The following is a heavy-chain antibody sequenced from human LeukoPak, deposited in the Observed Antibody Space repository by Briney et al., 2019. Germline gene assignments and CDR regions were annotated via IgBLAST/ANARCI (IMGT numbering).Heavy chain of an antibody. CDR2: INHSGST. CDR3: ASGPQDSSGYYGFDY. D-gene: IGHD3-22*01. CDR1: SGSISTSNYY. J-gene: IGHJ4*02. Sequence: PSETLSLTCTVSSGSISTSNYYWSWIRQPPGKGLEWIGEINHSGSTNYNPSLKSRVTISVDTSKNQFSLKLSSVTAADTAVYYCASGPQDSSGYYGFDYWGQGTLVTVSS. V-gene: IGHV4-39*07.